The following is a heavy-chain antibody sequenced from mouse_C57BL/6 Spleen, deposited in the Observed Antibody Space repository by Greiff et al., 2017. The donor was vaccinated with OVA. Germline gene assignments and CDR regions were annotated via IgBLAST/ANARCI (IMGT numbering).Heavy chain of an antibody. D-gene: IGHD4-1*01. V-gene: IGHV1-81*01. CDR1: GYTFTSYG. CDR3: ARSETGTDY. CDR2: IYPRSGNT. Sequence: VKVVESGAELARPGASVKLSCKASGYTFTSYGISWVKQRTGQGLEWIGEIYPRSGNTYYNEKFKGKATLTADKSSSTAYMELRSLTSEDSAVYFCARSETGTDYWGQGTTLTVSS. J-gene: IGHJ2*01.